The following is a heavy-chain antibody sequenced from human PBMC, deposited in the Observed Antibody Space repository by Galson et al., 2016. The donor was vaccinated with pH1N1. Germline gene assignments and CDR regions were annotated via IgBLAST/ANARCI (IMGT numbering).Heavy chain of an antibody. J-gene: IGHJ4*02. Sequence: SVKVSCKASEHTFINYDINWVRQATRQGLEWMGWVRPNSGNTDYAQKLQGRVTITMNTSINTAYVKLSSLRSEDTAIYYCARGYCSDCSCSSGWVWGQGTLVTVSS. V-gene: IGHV1-8*03. CDR2: VRPNSGNT. D-gene: IGHD2-15*01. CDR1: EHTFINYD. CDR3: ARGYCSDCSCSSGWV.